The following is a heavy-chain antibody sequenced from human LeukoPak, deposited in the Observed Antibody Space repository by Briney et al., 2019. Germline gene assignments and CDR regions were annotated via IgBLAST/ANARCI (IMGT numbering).Heavy chain of an antibody. CDR2: INHSGSA. Sequence: SETLSLTCAAYGGSFSAYYWTWIRQPPGKGLEWIGEINHSGSAKYNPSLKSRVTISVDTSKNQFSLKLTSVTAADTAVYYCARAGYYDSSLPALNWFDPWGQGTLVTVSS. J-gene: IGHJ5*02. CDR1: GGSFSAYY. V-gene: IGHV4-34*01. D-gene: IGHD3-22*01. CDR3: ARAGYYDSSLPALNWFDP.